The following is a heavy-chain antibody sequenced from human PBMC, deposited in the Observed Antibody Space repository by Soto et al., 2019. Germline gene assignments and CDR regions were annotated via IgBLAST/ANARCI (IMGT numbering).Heavy chain of an antibody. Sequence: QVQLVQSGAEVKKPGSSVKVSCKASGGTFSSYAISWVRQAPGQGLEWMGGIIPIFGTANYEQKFQGRVTITADESTSTAYMELSSLRSEDTAVYFCARESDSSGYYLFGWFDPWGQGTLVTVSS. V-gene: IGHV1-69*01. CDR2: IIPIFGTA. CDR1: GGTFSSYA. CDR3: ARESDSSGYYLFGWFDP. D-gene: IGHD3-22*01. J-gene: IGHJ5*02.